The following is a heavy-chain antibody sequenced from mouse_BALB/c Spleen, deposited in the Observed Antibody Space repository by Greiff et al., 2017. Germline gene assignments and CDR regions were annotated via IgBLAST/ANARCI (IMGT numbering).Heavy chain of an antibody. CDR2: INPSTGYT. D-gene: IGHD2-10*01. V-gene: IGHV1-7*01. CDR1: GYTFTSYW. Sequence: VQLQQSGAELAKPGASVKMSCKASGYTFTSYWMHWVKQRPGQGLEWIGYINPSTGYTEYNQKFKDKATLTADKSSSTAYMQLSSLTSEDSAVYYCARSGAYYGNYFYYAMDYWGQGTSVTVSS. J-gene: IGHJ4*01. CDR3: ARSGAYYGNYFYYAMDY.